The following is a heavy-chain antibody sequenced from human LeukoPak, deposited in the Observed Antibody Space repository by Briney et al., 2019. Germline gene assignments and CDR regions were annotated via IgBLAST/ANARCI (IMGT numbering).Heavy chain of an antibody. CDR1: GFSISGGYY. V-gene: IGHV4-38-2*02. D-gene: IGHD3-22*01. J-gene: IGHJ4*02. CDR3: ARFSEYSHSSVHYLDY. Sequence: PSETLSLTCSVSGFSISGGYYWGWIRQPPGKGLEWLGSIYHSGNTDYNPSLNSRVTMSVDTSRNQFFLRLSSVTAADTAVYYCARFSEYSHSSVHYLDYWGQGTLVSVSS. CDR2: IYHSGNT.